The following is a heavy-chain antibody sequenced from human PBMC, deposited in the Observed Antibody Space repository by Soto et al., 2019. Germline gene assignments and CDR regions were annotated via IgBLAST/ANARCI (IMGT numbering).Heavy chain of an antibody. J-gene: IGHJ6*03. V-gene: IGHV4-34*01. CDR1: GGSFSGYY. CDR3: ARGLVGQSTMVLGVMPGVGYYYYYMDV. Sequence: SETLSLTCAVYGGSFSGYYWSWIRQPPGKGLEWIGEINHSGSTNYNPSLKSRVTISVDTSKNQFSLKLSSVTAADTAVYYCARGLVGQSTMVLGVMPGVGYYYYYMDVWGKGTTVT. CDR2: INHSGST. D-gene: IGHD3-10*01.